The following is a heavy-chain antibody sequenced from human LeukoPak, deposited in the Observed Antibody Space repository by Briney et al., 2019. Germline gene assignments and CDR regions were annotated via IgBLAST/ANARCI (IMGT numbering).Heavy chain of an antibody. D-gene: IGHD3-3*01. CDR1: GDSISTYY. CDR2: IYFSGTT. CDR3: ARHGHLNDIWSAQFYFDS. V-gene: IGHV4-59*08. J-gene: IGHJ4*02. Sequence: SQTLSLTCTVSGDSISTYYWSWIRQPPRKGMEWIGYIYFSGTTKYSPSLKRRVTISVDTSKDQFSLRLSAVTAADTAVYYCARHGHLNDIWSAQFYFDSWGQGTLVTVSS.